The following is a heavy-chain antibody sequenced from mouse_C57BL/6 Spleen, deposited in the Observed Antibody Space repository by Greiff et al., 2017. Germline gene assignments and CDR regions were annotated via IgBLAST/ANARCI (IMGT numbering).Heavy chain of an antibody. J-gene: IGHJ2*01. CDR2: ILPGSCST. Sequence: VKVVESGAELMKPGASVKLSCKATGYTFTGYWIEWVKQRPGHGLEWIGEILPGSCSTNYNAEFKGQATFTAATSSNTAYMQLSSLTTEDSAIYYCAATVGNYWGQGTTRTVSS. CDR1: GYTFTGYW. V-gene: IGHV1-9*01. CDR3: AATVGNY. D-gene: IGHD1-1*01.